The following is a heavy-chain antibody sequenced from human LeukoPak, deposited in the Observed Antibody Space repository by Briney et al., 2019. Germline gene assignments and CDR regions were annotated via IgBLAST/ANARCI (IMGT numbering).Heavy chain of an antibody. D-gene: IGHD5-12*01. CDR3: ARDLGYSGYDLDY. Sequence: SLRLSCAASGFTFDDYSMHWVRQAPGKGLEWVSGISWSSGSIGYADSVKGRFTISRDNAKNSLYLQMNSLRDEDTAVYYCARDLGYSGYDLDYWGQGTLVTVSS. CDR1: GFTFDDYS. J-gene: IGHJ4*02. CDR2: ISWSSGSI. V-gene: IGHV3-9*01.